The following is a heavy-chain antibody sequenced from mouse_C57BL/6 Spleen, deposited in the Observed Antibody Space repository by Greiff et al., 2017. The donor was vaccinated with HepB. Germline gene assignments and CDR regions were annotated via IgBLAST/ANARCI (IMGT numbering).Heavy chain of an antibody. CDR3: ARDGNYRFDY. CDR2: ISDGGSYT. V-gene: IGHV5-4*01. J-gene: IGHJ2*01. D-gene: IGHD2-1*01. CDR1: GFTFSSYA. Sequence: DVQLVESGGGLVKPGGSLKLSCAASGFTFSSYAMSWVRQTPEKRLEWVATISDGGSYTYYPDNVKGRFTISRDNAKNNLYLQMSHLKSEDTAMYYCARDGNYRFDYWGQGTTLTVSS.